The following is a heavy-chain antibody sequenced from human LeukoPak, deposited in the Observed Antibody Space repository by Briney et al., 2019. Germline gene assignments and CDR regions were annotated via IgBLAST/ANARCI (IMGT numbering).Heavy chain of an antibody. CDR3: ASEGTASPYYCSGGSCYLDY. D-gene: IGHD2-15*01. CDR2: ISYDGSNK. V-gene: IGHV3-30*04. CDR1: GFTFSAYA. Sequence: GGSLRLSCVASGFTFSAYAMHWVRQAPGKGLEWVAVISYDGSNKYYADSVKGRLTISRDSSKNTLYMQMNSLRAEDTALYYCASEGTASPYYCSGGSCYLDYWGQGTLVTVSS. J-gene: IGHJ4*02.